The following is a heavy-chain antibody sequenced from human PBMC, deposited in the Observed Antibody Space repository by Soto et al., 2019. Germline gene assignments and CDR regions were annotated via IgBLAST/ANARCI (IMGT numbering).Heavy chain of an antibody. J-gene: IGHJ3*02. V-gene: IGHV3-23*01. CDR2: ISGSGGST. CDR3: AKSRRGSCYDALDI. Sequence: GGSLRLSCAASGFTFSSYAMNWVRQAPGKGLEWVSTISGSGGSTYYADSVKGRLAISRDNSKNSLFLQINSLRAEDTALYYCAKSRRGSCYDALDIWGQDTLAT. CDR1: GFTFSSYA. D-gene: IGHD3-22*01.